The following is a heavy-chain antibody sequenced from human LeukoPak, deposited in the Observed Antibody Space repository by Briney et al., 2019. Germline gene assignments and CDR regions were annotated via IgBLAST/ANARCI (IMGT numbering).Heavy chain of an antibody. J-gene: IGHJ4*02. CDR1: GFTFSSYA. V-gene: IGHV3-23*01. Sequence: GGSLRLSCAASGFTFSSYAMSWVRQASGKGLEWVSVISGSGGSTYYADSVKGRFTISRDNTKNTLYLQMNGLRAEDTAVYYCAKRRVAVAGDFDYWGQGTLVTVSS. CDR2: ISGSGGST. D-gene: IGHD6-19*01. CDR3: AKRRVAVAGDFDY.